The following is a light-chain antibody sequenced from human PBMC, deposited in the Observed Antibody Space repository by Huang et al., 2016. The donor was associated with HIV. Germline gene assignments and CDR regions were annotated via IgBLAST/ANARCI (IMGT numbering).Light chain of an antibody. Sequence: DIVMTQSPKSLSVSLGERATINCTSSQNVLYNYNSKNYLAWYQHKSGQRPTLLIYCAAARGTGVSDRFTGGGSGTDFTLTGDNVQSDDGARYICQQYFGLPITFGGGTKVEV. CDR1: QNVLYNYNSKNY. J-gene: IGKJ4*01. CDR2: CAA. CDR3: QQYFGLPIT. V-gene: IGKV4-1*01.